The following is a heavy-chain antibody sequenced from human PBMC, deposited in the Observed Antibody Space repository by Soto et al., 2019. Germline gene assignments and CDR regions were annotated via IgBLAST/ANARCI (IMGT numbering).Heavy chain of an antibody. J-gene: IGHJ4*02. CDR1: GASISSGDSY. Sequence: QVQLQESGPGLVKPSQTLSLTCAVSGASISSGDSYWSWIRQRPGKGLEWIGYIFHTGSTYYNPYLKSRDTIALDSSKNQFSLKLTSATAADTAVYFCAREPYCTSATCFIHFDSWGQGSLVTVSS. V-gene: IGHV4-31*11. CDR2: IFHTGST. D-gene: IGHD2-2*01. CDR3: AREPYCTSATCFIHFDS.